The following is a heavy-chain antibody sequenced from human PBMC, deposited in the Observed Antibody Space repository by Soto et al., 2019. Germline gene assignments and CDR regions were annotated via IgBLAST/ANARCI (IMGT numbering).Heavy chain of an antibody. V-gene: IGHV1-58*01. CDR3: AAGPFPYYYDSSGAYYYYGMDV. Sequence: SVEVSCKASGFTFTSSAVQWVRQARGQRLEWIGWIVVGSGNTNYAQKFQERVTITRDMSTSTAYMELSSLRSEDTAVYYCAAGPFPYYYDSSGAYYYYGMDVWGQGTTVTVSS. CDR2: IVVGSGNT. CDR1: GFTFTSSA. J-gene: IGHJ6*02. D-gene: IGHD3-22*01.